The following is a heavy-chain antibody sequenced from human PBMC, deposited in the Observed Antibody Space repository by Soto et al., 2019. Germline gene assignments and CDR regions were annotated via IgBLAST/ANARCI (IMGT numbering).Heavy chain of an antibody. CDR3: ASHDPGARFDP. CDR2: INPNNGAT. Sequence: QVQLVQSGAEVKKPGASVKVSCKAPRYIFTAYFMHWVRQAPGQGLEWMGWINPNNGATHHGLSFQGRVPMTRDTSISTAYMELSSLRSDDTAVYYCASHDPGARFDPWGQGTLVIVSS. CDR1: RYIFTAYF. V-gene: IGHV1-2*02. D-gene: IGHD1-1*01. J-gene: IGHJ5*02.